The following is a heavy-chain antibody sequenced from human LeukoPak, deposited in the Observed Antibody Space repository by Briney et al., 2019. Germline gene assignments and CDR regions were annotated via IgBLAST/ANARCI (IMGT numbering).Heavy chain of an antibody. CDR2: ISYDGSNK. V-gene: IGHV3-30-3*01. CDR3: AREELQAPVVTTTPPFDY. CDR1: GFTFSSYA. D-gene: IGHD2-21*02. Sequence: GRSLRLSCAASGFTFSSYAMHWVRQAPGKGLEWVAVISYDGSNKYYADSVKGRFTISRDNSKNTLYLQMNSLRAEDTAVYYCAREELQAPVVTTTPPFDYWGQGTLVRLL. J-gene: IGHJ4*02.